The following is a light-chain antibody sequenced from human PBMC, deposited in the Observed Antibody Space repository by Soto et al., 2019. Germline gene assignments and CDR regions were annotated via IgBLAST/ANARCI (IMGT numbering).Light chain of an antibody. CDR1: QSISSW. Sequence: DIQMTQSPSTLSASVGDRVTITCRASQSISSWLAWYQQKPGKAPKLLIYDASSLESGVQSRFSDSGSGTEFTLTITSLQPDDFATYYCQQYNSYSPLTFGQGTKVEIK. J-gene: IGKJ1*01. CDR3: QQYNSYSPLT. V-gene: IGKV1-5*01. CDR2: DAS.